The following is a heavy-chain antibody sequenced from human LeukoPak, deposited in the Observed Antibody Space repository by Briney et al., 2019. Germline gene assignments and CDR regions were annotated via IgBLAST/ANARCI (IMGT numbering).Heavy chain of an antibody. D-gene: IGHD3-22*01. CDR2: IWYDGNNK. CDR1: GFTFSSYG. CDR3: VKDQYYDSSGYYFDY. J-gene: IGHJ4*02. V-gene: IGHV3-33*06. Sequence: GGSLRLSCVASGFTFSSYGMHWVRQAPGKGLEWVAGIWYDGNNKYYADSAKGRFTISRDNSKNTLYLQMNSLRAEDTAVYYCVKDQYYDSSGYYFDYWGQGTLVTVSS.